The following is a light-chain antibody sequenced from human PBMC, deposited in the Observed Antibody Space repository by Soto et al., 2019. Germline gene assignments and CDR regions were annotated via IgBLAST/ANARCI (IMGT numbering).Light chain of an antibody. V-gene: IGKV3-11*01. CDR2: DAS. CDR1: QSVSSY. Sequence: EIVLTQSPATLSLSPGERATLSCRASQSVSSYLAWYQQNPGQAPRLLIYDASNMATGIPARFSGSGSGTDFTLTISSLEPEDFAVYYCQQRSNWPPAFGQGTKLEIK. CDR3: QQRSNWPPA. J-gene: IGKJ2*01.